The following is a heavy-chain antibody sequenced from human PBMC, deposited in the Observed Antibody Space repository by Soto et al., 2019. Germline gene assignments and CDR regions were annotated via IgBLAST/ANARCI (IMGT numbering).Heavy chain of an antibody. CDR2: IIPIFGTA. D-gene: IGHD6-6*01. CDR1: GGTFSSYA. Sequence: SVEVSCQASGGTFSSYAISWVRQAPGQGLEWMGGIIPIFGTANYAQKFQGRVTITADESTSTAYMELSSLRSEDTAVYYCALAGHYSSSSDWFDPWGQGPLVTVSS. J-gene: IGHJ5*02. CDR3: ALAGHYSSSSDWFDP. V-gene: IGHV1-69*13.